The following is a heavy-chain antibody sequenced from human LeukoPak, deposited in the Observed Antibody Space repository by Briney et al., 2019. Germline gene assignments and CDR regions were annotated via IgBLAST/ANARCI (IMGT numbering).Heavy chain of an antibody. V-gene: IGHV1-24*01. CDR1: GYTLTELS. CDR2: FDPEDGET. J-gene: IGHJ5*02. CDR3: ARGVYSSGWYMIDP. Sequence: ASVKVSCKVSGYTLTELSMHWVRQAPGKGLEWMGSFDPEDGETIYAQKFQGRVTITADESTSTAYMELSSLRSEDTAVYYCARGVYSSGWYMIDPWGQGTLVTVSS. D-gene: IGHD6-19*01.